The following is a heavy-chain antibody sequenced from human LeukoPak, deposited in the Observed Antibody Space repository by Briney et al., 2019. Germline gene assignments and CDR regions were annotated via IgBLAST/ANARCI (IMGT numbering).Heavy chain of an antibody. CDR2: IYHSGST. CDR1: GGSISSSNW. Sequence: PSETLSLTCAVSGGSISSSNWWSWARQPPGKGLEWIGEIYHSGSTNYNPSLKSRVTISVDTSKTQFSLKLTSVTAADTAVYYCARHKTVTYDVFDLWGRGTMVTVSS. V-gene: IGHV4-4*02. J-gene: IGHJ3*01. D-gene: IGHD3-3*01. CDR3: ARHKTVTYDVFDL.